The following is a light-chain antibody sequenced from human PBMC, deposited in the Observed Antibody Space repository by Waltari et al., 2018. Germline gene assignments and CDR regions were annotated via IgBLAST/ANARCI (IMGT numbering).Light chain of an antibody. CDR2: AAS. CDR1: QTLTTY. J-gene: IGKJ2*01. V-gene: IGKV1-39*01. Sequence: DIHLTQSPPYLSASVRDRVTITCRASQTLTTYLNWYQQRPGTAPKFLIYAASKLETGVPSRFSGGGSGTDFTLTISGLQPDDFATYYCQQSKEVPFTFGQGTKLEIK. CDR3: QQSKEVPFT.